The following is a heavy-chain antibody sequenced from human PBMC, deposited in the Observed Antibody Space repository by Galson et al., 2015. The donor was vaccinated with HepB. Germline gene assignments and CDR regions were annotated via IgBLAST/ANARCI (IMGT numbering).Heavy chain of an antibody. CDR1: GFTVSSNY. CDR3: ARSPSHRSGYSTTGY. V-gene: IGHV3-66*02. CDR2: IYSGGST. J-gene: IGHJ4*02. D-gene: IGHD3-3*01. Sequence: SLRLSCAASGFTVSSNYMSWVRQAPGKGLEWVSVIYSGGSTYYADSVKGRFTISGDNSKNTLYLQMNSLRAEDTAVYYCARSPSHRSGYSTTGYWGQGTLVTVSS.